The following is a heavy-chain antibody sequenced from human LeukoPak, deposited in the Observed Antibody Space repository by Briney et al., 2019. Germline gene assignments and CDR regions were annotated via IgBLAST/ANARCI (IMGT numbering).Heavy chain of an antibody. J-gene: IGHJ6*04. V-gene: IGHV3-43D*04. D-gene: IGHD5-12*01. Sequence: PGVSLTLSCAVSGLPFDDYAMHWARQAPGKGLEWVSHISWDGGSTYYPDAVKGRLASSRENSIHTLYLQMNSLGAEDTALYYCAKDKEYSGFGPILCGYYYGMDVWGKGTTVTVSS. CDR2: ISWDGGST. CDR3: AKDKEYSGFGPILCGYYYGMDV. CDR1: GLPFDDYA.